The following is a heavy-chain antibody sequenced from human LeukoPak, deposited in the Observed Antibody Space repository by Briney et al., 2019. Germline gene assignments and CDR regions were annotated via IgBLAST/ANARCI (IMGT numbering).Heavy chain of an antibody. CDR3: ARETLYYDSSGYSKTDY. D-gene: IGHD3-22*01. CDR1: GGSISSGSYY. V-gene: IGHV4-61*09. CDR2: IYTSGST. J-gene: IGHJ4*02. Sequence: SQTLSLTCTVSGGSISSGSYYWSWIRQPAGKGLEWIGHIYTSGSTNYNPSLKSRVTISVDTSKNQFSLKLSSVTAADTAVYYCARETLYYDSSGYSKTDYWGQGTLVTVSS.